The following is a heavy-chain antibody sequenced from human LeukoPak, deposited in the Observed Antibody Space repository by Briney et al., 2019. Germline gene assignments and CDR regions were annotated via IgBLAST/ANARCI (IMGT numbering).Heavy chain of an antibody. CDR2: ISAYNGNT. CDR3: ASGSSGTFPCDY. V-gene: IGHV1-18*01. Sequence: ASVKVSCKASGYTFTSYGISWVRQAPGQGLEWMGWISAYNGNTNYAHKLQGRVTMTTDTSTSTAYMELRSLRSDDTAVYCCASGSSGTFPCDYWGQGTLVTVSS. CDR1: GYTFTSYG. J-gene: IGHJ4*02. D-gene: IGHD3-22*01.